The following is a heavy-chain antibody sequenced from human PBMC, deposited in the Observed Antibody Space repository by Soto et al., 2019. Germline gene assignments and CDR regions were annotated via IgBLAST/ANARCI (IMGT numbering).Heavy chain of an antibody. Sequence: PGGSLRLSCTASEFTFSGYSMNWVRQAPGKGLEWISFISTTGSTMFYADSVRGRFTISRDNAKNSLYLQMNSLRDEDTAVYYCARDLGYGVKKQPRRFGPWGQGTLVTVYS. V-gene: IGHV3-48*02. CDR2: ISTTGSTM. J-gene: IGHJ5*02. CDR3: ARDLGYGVKKQPRRFGP. CDR1: EFTFSGYS. D-gene: IGHD5-18*01.